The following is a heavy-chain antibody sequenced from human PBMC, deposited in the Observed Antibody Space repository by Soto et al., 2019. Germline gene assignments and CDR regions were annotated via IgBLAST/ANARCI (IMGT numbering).Heavy chain of an antibody. CDR3: AIGGSSSRYYYYYYYMDV. D-gene: IGHD6-6*01. J-gene: IGHJ6*03. Sequence: QVQLVQSGAEVKKPGASVKVSCKASGYTFTSYDINWVRQATGQGLEWMGWMNPNSGNTGYAQKVHGRVTVTRNTPISTAYMELSSLRSEDTAVYYFAIGGSSSRYYYYYYYMDVWGKGTTVTVSS. CDR1: GYTFTSYD. CDR2: MNPNSGNT. V-gene: IGHV1-8*01.